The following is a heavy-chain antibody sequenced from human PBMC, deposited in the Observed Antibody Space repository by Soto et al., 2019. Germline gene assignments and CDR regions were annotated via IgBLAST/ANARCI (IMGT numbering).Heavy chain of an antibody. V-gene: IGHV4-34*01. CDR3: AISIVATIGEFDY. CDR2: INHSGST. J-gene: IGHJ4*02. CDR1: GGSFSGYY. Sequence: SETLSLTCAVYGGSFSGYYWSWIRQPPGKGLEWIGEINHSGSTNYNPSLKSRVTISVDTSKNQFSLKLSSVTAADTAVYYCAISIVATIGEFDYWGQGTLVTVSS. D-gene: IGHD5-12*01.